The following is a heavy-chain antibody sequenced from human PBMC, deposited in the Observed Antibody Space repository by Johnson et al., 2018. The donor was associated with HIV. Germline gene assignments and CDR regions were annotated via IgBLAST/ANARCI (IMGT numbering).Heavy chain of an antibody. J-gene: IGHJ3*02. CDR1: GFTFDDYA. Sequence: VQLVESGGGLVQPGRSLRLSCAASGFTFDDYAMHWVRQAPGKGLEWVSAISGSSGSTYYADSVKGRFTISRDNSKNALFLQMNSLRAEDTAVFYCAKLQWPREDAFDIWGQGTMVTVSS. V-gene: IGHV3-23*04. CDR3: AKLQWPREDAFDI. CDR2: ISGSSGST. D-gene: IGHD6-19*01.